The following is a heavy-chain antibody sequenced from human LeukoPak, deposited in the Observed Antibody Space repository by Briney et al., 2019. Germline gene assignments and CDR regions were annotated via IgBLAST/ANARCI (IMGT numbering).Heavy chain of an antibody. CDR1: GYTFTSYA. CDR3: AREQRSWTGLGY. D-gene: IGHD6-13*01. CDR2: IDAGNGDT. V-gene: IGHV1-3*01. J-gene: IGHJ4*02. Sequence: GASVKVSCKASGYTFTSYAMHWVRRAPGQRLEWMGWIDAGNGDTKYSQKFQGRVTMTEDTSTDTAYMELSSLRSEDTAVYYCAREQRSWTGLGYWGQGTLVTVSS.